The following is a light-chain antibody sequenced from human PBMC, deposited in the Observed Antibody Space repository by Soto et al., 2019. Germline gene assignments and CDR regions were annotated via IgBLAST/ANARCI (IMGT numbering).Light chain of an antibody. CDR3: QQFERSPRYT. CDR1: QSVSSTY. V-gene: IGKV3-20*01. Sequence: EIVLTQSPGTLSLSPGKRATLSCRASQSVSSTYLAWYQQKPGQAPRLLIYGASSRATGIPDRFSGSGSGTDFTLTISRLEPEDFAVYYCQQFERSPRYTFGQGTKLEMK. CDR2: GAS. J-gene: IGKJ2*01.